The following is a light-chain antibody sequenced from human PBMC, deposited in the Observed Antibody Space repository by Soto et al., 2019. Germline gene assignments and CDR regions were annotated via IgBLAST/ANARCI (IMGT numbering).Light chain of an antibody. CDR1: QTISSW. J-gene: IGKJ1*01. Sequence: DIQMTQSPSTLSGSVGDRVTITCRASQTISSWLALYQQKPGKAPKLLSYKASTLKSGVPSRFSGSGSGTEFTLTISSLQPDDFATYYCQHYNSYSEAFGQGTKVELK. CDR3: QHYNSYSEA. CDR2: KAS. V-gene: IGKV1-5*03.